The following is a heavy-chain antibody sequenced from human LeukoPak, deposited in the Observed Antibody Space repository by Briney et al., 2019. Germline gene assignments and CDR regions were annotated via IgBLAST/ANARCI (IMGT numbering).Heavy chain of an antibody. Sequence: GGSLRLSCVASGFSLGEYWMSWVRQAPGRGLEWVANSNGGEDRKHYVDSVKGRFTISRDNAKNSLYLYMNNLRVEDTAVYFCANLWEAGYWGQGILVSVSS. J-gene: IGHJ4*02. CDR1: GFSLGEYW. CDR2: SNGGEDRK. CDR3: ANLWEAGY. V-gene: IGHV3-7*01. D-gene: IGHD1-26*01.